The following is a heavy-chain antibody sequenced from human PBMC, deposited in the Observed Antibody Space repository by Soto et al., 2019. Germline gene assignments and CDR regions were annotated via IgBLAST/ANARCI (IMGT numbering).Heavy chain of an antibody. CDR2: ISHSGST. V-gene: IGHV4-34*01. J-gene: IGHJ2*01. CDR3: ARYGGNTGSYWYFGP. Sequence: QVQLQQWGAGLLKPSETLSLTCGVYGGSFSGYYWTWIRQPPGKGLEWIGEISHSGSTTYNPSLKSRVTISLDTSKNQFSLKLSSMTAADTAVYYCARYGGNTGSYWYFGPWGRGTLVTVSS. D-gene: IGHD5-18*01. CDR1: GGSFSGYY.